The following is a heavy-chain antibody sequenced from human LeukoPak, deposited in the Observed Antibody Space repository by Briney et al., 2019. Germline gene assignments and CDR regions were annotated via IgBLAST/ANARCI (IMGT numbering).Heavy chain of an antibody. CDR2: SKPIFGTT. CDR3: ARDNDSRDPPHFDY. CDR1: VGTFNSYA. D-gene: IGHD3-16*01. J-gene: IGHJ4*02. Sequence: SVQVSCKACVGTFNSYAISWVRQAPGQGVEWVVGSKPIFGTTNYARKFRGRVTLTADKSTRTAYMELSSLRAEDTAVYYCARDNDSRDPPHFDYWGQGTLVTVSS. V-gene: IGHV1-69*06.